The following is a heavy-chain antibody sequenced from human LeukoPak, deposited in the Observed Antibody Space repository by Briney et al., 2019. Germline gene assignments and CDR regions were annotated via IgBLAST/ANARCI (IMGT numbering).Heavy chain of an antibody. D-gene: IGHD3-22*01. J-gene: IGHJ4*02. CDR1: GFTFSSYG. Sequence: PGRSLRLSCAASGFTFSSYGLHWVRQAPGKGLEWVALIWYDGSKKYYADSVKGRFTISRDNAKNSLYLQMNSLRDEDTAVYYCAREYYYGSSGYFDSWGQGTLVTVSS. V-gene: IGHV3-33*01. CDR2: IWYDGSKK. CDR3: AREYYYGSSGYFDS.